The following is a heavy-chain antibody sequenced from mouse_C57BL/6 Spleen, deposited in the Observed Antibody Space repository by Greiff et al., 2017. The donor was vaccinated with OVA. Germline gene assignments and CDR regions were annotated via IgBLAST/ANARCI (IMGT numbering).Heavy chain of an antibody. J-gene: IGHJ4*01. V-gene: IGHV3-1*01. D-gene: IGHD2-4*01. Sequence: EVQGVESGPGMVKPSQSLSLTCTVTGYSITRGYDWHWIRHFPGNKLEWMGYISYSGSTNYNQSLKSRISITHDTSKNHFFLKLNSVTTEDTATYYCARANDYDDPYYAMDYWGQGTSVTVSS. CDR1: GYSITRGYD. CDR3: ARANDYDDPYYAMDY. CDR2: ISYSGST.